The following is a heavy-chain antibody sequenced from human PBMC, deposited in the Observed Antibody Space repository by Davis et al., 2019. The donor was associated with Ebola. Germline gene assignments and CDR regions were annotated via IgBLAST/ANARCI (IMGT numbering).Heavy chain of an antibody. CDR2: ISGSGGST. D-gene: IGHD6-19*01. CDR3: AKNIAVAGTAFDI. V-gene: IGHV3-23*01. J-gene: IGHJ3*02. CDR1: GFTFSSYA. Sequence: GESLKISCAASGFTFSSYAMSWVRQAPGKGLEWVSAISGSGGSTYYADSVKGRFTISRDNSKNTLYLQMNSLRAEDTAVYYCAKNIAVAGTAFDIWGQGTMVTVSS.